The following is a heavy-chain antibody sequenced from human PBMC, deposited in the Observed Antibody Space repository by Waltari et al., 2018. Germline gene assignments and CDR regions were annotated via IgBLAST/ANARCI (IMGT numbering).Heavy chain of an antibody. Sequence: QVQLVQSGAEVKKPGASVKVSCKASGYTFTGYYMHWVRQAPGQGLEWMGWINPNRGGTNYAQKFEGRVTMTRDTSISTAYMELSRLRSDDTAVYYCARTVVVVAATSFDYWGQGTLVTVSS. CDR1: GYTFTGYY. J-gene: IGHJ4*02. CDR3: ARTVVVVAATSFDY. V-gene: IGHV1-2*02. CDR2: INPNRGGT. D-gene: IGHD2-15*01.